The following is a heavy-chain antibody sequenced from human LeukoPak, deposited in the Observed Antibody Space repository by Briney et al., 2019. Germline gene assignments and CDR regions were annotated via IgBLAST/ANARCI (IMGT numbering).Heavy chain of an antibody. Sequence: ASVKVSCKASGYTFTSYGISWVRQAPGQGLEWRGWISAYNCNTNYAQKLQGRVTMTTDTFTSTAYMELRSLRSDDTAVYYCAREMYYYDSSGYPYFDYWGQGTLVTVSS. CDR3: AREMYYYDSSGYPYFDY. CDR1: GYTFTSYG. J-gene: IGHJ4*02. D-gene: IGHD3-22*01. V-gene: IGHV1-18*01. CDR2: ISAYNCNT.